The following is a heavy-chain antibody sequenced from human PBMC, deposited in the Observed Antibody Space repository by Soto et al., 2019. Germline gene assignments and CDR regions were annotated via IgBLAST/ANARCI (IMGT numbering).Heavy chain of an antibody. Sequence: EMQLLESGGGLVQPGGSLRLSCAVSGFSFSTYGVTWVRQAPGKGLEWVCGVSGGSGVTHYADSVKGRFTITGDDSKNTVYLQMHSLRVEDTAVYYCARGMGARSPVPHWFDPWGQGTLVTVSS. CDR2: VSGGSGVT. CDR1: GFSFSTYG. J-gene: IGHJ5*02. D-gene: IGHD6-6*01. CDR3: ARGMGARSPVPHWFDP. V-gene: IGHV3-23*01.